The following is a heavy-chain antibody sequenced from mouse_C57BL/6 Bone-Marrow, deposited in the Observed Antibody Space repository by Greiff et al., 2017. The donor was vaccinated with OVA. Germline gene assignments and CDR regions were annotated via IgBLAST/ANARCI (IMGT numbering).Heavy chain of an antibody. D-gene: IGHD1-1*01. CDR2: IDPETGGT. V-gene: IGHV1-15*01. CDR3: TRAYYYGSSPYY. CDR1: GYTFTDYE. Sequence: VQLQQSGAELVRPGASVTLSCKASGYTFTDYEMHWVKQTPVHGLEWIGAIDPETGGTAYNQKFKGKAILTADKSSSTAYMELRSLTSEDSAVYYCTRAYYYGSSPYYWGQGTTLTVSS. J-gene: IGHJ2*01.